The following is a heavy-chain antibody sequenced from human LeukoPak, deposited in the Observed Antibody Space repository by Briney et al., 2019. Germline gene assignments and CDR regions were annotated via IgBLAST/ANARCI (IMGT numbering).Heavy chain of an antibody. D-gene: IGHD3-3*01. CDR1: GGSISSGGYS. J-gene: IGHJ4*02. Sequence: SETLSLTCAVSGGSISSGGYSWSWIRQPPGKGLEWIGYIYHSGSTYYNPSLKSRVTISVDRSKNQFSLKLSSVTAADTAVYYCARESGRNPYYFDYWGQGTLVTVSS. CDR2: IYHSGST. V-gene: IGHV4-30-2*01. CDR3: ARESGRNPYYFDY.